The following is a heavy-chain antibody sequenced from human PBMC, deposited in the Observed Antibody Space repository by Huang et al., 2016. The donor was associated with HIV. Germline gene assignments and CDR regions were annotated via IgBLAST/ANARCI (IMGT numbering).Heavy chain of an antibody. Sequence: KPGASVKVSCKASGYNFTSRGLHWVRQAPGQRLEWMGYINPGKGNTKYSPKFQDRVTLTRDISANTAYMHLSRLTSEDTAVYYCASGQRMRESDIVATIPVSWGQGALVTVSS. CDR2: INPGKGNT. CDR3: ASGQRMRESDIVATIPVS. V-gene: IGHV1-3*01. J-gene: IGHJ5*02. D-gene: IGHD5-12*01. CDR1: GYNFTSRG.